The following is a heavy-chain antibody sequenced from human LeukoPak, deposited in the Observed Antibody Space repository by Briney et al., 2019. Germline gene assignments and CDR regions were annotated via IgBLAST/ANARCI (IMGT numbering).Heavy chain of an antibody. CDR1: GFTFDDYA. CDR3: AKGTTYYYDSSGLWGPLDY. V-gene: IGHV3-9*03. J-gene: IGHJ4*02. D-gene: IGHD3-22*01. CDR2: ISWNSGSI. Sequence: GRSLRLSCAASGFTFDDYAMHWVRQAPGKGLEWVSGISWNSGSIGYAASVKGRFTISRDNAKNSLYLQMNGLRAEDMALYYCAKGTTYYYDSSGLWGPLDYWGQGTLVTVSS.